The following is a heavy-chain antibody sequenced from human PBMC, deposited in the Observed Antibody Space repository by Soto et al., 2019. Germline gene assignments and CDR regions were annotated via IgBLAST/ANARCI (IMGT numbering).Heavy chain of an antibody. CDR1: GTSSSHYY. D-gene: IGHD6-19*01. V-gene: IGHV4-59*01. Sequence: QVQLQESGPGLVKPSETLSLTCTISGTSSSHYYWTWIRQPPGGGLEWIGYAFYDGDAYYNPSLEARVTMSVDASKNLVSLNLKSVTAADTARYYCARGSGWLDYWGPGSLVTVSS. CDR2: AFYDGDA. J-gene: IGHJ4*02. CDR3: ARGSGWLDY.